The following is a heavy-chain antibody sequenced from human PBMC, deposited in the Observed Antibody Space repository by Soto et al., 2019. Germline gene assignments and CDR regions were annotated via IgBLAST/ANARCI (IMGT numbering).Heavy chain of an antibody. CDR1: GYTFSTYG. CDR2: INGYNGNT. Sequence: QVQLVQSGAEVKKPGASVKVSCKASGYTFSTYGISWVRQAPGQGLEWMGWINGYNGNTNYAPKLQGRITMTTDKSTTTAYMELRSLRSDDTAVYYCARRGDVPYYYYGMDVWGQGTTVTVSS. V-gene: IGHV1-18*01. CDR3: ARRGDVPYYYYGMDV. J-gene: IGHJ6*02. D-gene: IGHD3-16*01.